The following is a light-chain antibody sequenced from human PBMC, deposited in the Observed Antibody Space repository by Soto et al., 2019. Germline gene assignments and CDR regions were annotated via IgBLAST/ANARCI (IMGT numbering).Light chain of an antibody. J-gene: IGKJ1*01. CDR2: GAS. CDR1: QNFGSSY. CDR3: QQYDKWPRT. Sequence: EVVLKHSPDTVSLSPWGRATLSCRASQNFGSSYLAWYQQKRGQAPRFLIYGASSRATGIPDRFSGSGSGTEYTLTISSLQSEDFAVYYCQQYDKWPRTFGQGTKVDIK. V-gene: IGKV3-20*01.